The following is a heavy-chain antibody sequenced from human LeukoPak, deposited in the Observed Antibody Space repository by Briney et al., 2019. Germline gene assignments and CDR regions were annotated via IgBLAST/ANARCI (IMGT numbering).Heavy chain of an antibody. D-gene: IGHD3-10*01. CDR2: IYTSGST. J-gene: IGHJ4*02. CDR3: ARRNDYYGSGSYYPVFDY. V-gene: IGHV4-4*09. CDR1: GGSISSYY. Sequence: SETLFLTCTVSGGSISSYYWSWIRQPPGKGLEWIGYIYTSGSTNYNPSLKSRVTISVDTSKNQFSLKLSSVTAADTAVYYCARRNDYYGSGSYYPVFDYWGQGTLVTVSS.